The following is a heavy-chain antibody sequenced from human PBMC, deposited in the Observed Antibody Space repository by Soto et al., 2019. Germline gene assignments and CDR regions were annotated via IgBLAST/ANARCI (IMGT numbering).Heavy chain of an antibody. Sequence: SETLSLTCTVSGGSISSGGYYWSWIRQHPGKGLEWIGYIYYSGSTYYNPSLKSRVTISVDTSKNQFSLKLSSVTAADTAVYYCARSRGYYDFWSGSGTLDYWGQGTLVTVSS. CDR1: GGSISSGGYY. V-gene: IGHV4-31*03. CDR3: ARSRGYYDFWSGSGTLDY. J-gene: IGHJ4*02. D-gene: IGHD3-3*01. CDR2: IYYSGST.